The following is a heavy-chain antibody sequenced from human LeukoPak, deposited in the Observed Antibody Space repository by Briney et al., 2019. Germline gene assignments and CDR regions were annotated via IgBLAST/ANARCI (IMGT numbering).Heavy chain of an antibody. D-gene: IGHD3-16*01. CDR3: AKGGFGYLHY. Sequence: GGSLRLSCAASGFTFSNNGMSWVRQAPGKGLEWVSTISGSGSSTYYADSVKGRFTISRDNSKNTLYLQMNSLRAEDTAVYHCAKGGFGYLHYWGQGTLVTVSS. J-gene: IGHJ4*02. CDR1: GFTFSNNG. CDR2: ISGSGSST. V-gene: IGHV3-23*01.